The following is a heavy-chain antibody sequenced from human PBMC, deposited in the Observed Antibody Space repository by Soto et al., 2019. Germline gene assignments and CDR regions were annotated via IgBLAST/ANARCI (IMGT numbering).Heavy chain of an antibody. D-gene: IGHD3-22*01. CDR2: ISTSSSTI. Sequence: EVQLVESGGGLVQPGGSLRLSCAASGFTFSTYSMNWVRQAPGKGLEWVSYISTSSSTIYYADSVKGGITISRDNAKNSLDLQMNSLRDEDTAGYYCARGGPYFYDSGDFAYWGQGTLVTVSS. V-gene: IGHV3-48*02. J-gene: IGHJ4*02. CDR1: GFTFSTYS. CDR3: ARGGPYFYDSGDFAY.